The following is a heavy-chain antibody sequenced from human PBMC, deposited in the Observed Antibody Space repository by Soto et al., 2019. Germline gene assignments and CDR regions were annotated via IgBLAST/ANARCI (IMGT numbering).Heavy chain of an antibody. Sequence: ASVKVSCKASGYTFTSYAMHWVRQAPGQRLEWMGWISAYNGNTNYAQKFQGRVTMTTDTSTSTAYMELRSLRSDDTAVYYCARWPLVVVTAYYFECWGQGTLVTVSS. D-gene: IGHD2-21*02. CDR3: ARWPLVVVTAYYFEC. J-gene: IGHJ4*02. CDR1: GYTFTSYA. CDR2: ISAYNGNT. V-gene: IGHV1-18*01.